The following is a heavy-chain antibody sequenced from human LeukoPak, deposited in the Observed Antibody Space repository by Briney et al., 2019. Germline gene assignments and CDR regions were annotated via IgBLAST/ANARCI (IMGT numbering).Heavy chain of an antibody. D-gene: IGHD2/OR15-2a*01. CDR2: ISGSGGST. CDR1: GFIFNTYV. J-gene: IGHJ4*02. Sequence: GGSLRLSCAASGFIFNTYVMTWVRQAPGKGLEWMSSISGSGGSTYYADPVEGRFTISRDNSKNTLYLQMNNLRAEDTAMYYCARGGAGYFLLGAYFDYWGQGALVTVSS. CDR3: ARGGAGYFLLGAYFDY. V-gene: IGHV3-23*01.